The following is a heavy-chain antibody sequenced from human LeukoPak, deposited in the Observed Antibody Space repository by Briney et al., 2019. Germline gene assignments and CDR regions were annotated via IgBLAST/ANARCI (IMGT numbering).Heavy chain of an antibody. Sequence: GGSLRLSCAASGFTFSSYGMHWVRQAPGKGLEWVAFIRYDGSNKYYADSVKGRFTISRDNSKNTPYLQMNSLRAEDTAVYYCARGYYYDSSTLDYWGQGTLVTVSS. J-gene: IGHJ4*02. V-gene: IGHV3-30*02. CDR1: GFTFSSYG. D-gene: IGHD3-22*01. CDR3: ARGYYYDSSTLDY. CDR2: IRYDGSNK.